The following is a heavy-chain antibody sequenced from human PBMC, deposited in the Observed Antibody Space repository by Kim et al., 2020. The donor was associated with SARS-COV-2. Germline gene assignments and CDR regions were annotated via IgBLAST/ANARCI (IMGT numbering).Heavy chain of an antibody. J-gene: IGHJ6*02. CDR1: GFTFSSYE. Sequence: GGSLRLSCAASGFTFSSYEMNWVRQAPGKGLEWVSYISSSGSTIYYADSVKGRFTISRDNAKNSLYLQMNSLRAEDTAVYYCATIFGVVTGIRYYYYYGMDVWGQGTTVTVSS. CDR2: ISSSGSTI. V-gene: IGHV3-48*03. CDR3: ATIFGVVTGIRYYYYYGMDV. D-gene: IGHD3-3*01.